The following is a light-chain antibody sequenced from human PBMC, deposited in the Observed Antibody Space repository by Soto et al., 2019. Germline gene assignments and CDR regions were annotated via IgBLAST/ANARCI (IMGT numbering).Light chain of an antibody. Sequence: EIVLTQSPGTLSLTAGERATLSCRASQSVSSSYLAWYQQKPGQAPRLLISGASSRATGIPDRFSGSGSGTDFTLTISRLEPEDFAVYYCQQYGSSPYTFGQGTKLEIK. CDR2: GAS. CDR3: QQYGSSPYT. V-gene: IGKV3-20*01. CDR1: QSVSSSY. J-gene: IGKJ2*01.